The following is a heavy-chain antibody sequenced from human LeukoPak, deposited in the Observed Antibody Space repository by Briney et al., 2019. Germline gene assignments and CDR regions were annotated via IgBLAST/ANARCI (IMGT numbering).Heavy chain of an antibody. D-gene: IGHD2-2*01. J-gene: IGHJ6*03. CDR2: ISAYNGNT. CDR1: GYTFTNYG. CDR3: ARLQAQYCSSTSCYLGGDLYYYYYMDV. V-gene: IGHV1-18*01. Sequence: ASVKVSCKASGYTFTNYGISWVRQAPGQGLEWMGWISAYNGNTNYAQKLQGRVTMTTDTSTSTAYMELRSLRSDDTAVYYCARLQAQYCSSTSCYLGGDLYYYYYMDVWGKGTTATVSS.